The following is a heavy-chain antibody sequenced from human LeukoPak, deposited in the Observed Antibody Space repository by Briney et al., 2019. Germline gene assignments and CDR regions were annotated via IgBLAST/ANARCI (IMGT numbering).Heavy chain of an antibody. V-gene: IGHV3-64*01. CDR3: TRDASDIVAVPAAVGPFDL. D-gene: IGHD2-2*01. J-gene: IGHJ4*02. CDR1: VFTFSSYA. Sequence: GGSLRLSCAASVFTFSSYAMYLVRRTPGKGLEYVSVISGNGVSTHYATSAKGRFTISRDNSKNMLYLQMGSLRAEDMAVYYCTRDASDIVAVPAAVGPFDLWGQGTLVTVSS. CDR2: ISGNGVST.